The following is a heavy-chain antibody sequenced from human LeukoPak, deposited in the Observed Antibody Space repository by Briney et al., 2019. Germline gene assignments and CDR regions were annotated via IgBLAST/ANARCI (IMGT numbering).Heavy chain of an antibody. CDR3: AKGGHSSGWFNWFDP. CDR2: ISSSSSTT. J-gene: IGHJ5*02. CDR1: GFTFSSYS. Sequence: GSLLLSCAASGFTFSSYSMNWVRQAPGKGLEWVSYISSSSSTTYYADSVKGRFTISRDNAKNSLYLQMNSLRAEDTAVYYCAKGGHSSGWFNWFDPWGQGTLVTVSS. D-gene: IGHD6-19*01. V-gene: IGHV3-48*01.